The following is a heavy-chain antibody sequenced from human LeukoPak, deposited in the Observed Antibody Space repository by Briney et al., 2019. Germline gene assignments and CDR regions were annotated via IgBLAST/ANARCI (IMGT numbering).Heavy chain of an antibody. D-gene: IGHD2-2*01. V-gene: IGHV3-48*03. CDR1: GFTFSSYE. CDR3: ARAYCSSTRCSYYFDS. J-gene: IGHJ4*02. CDR2: ISSSGSTI. Sequence: PGGSLRLSCAASGFTFSSYEMNWARQAPGKGLEWVSYISSSGSTIYYADSVKGRFTISRDNAKNSLYLQMNSLRAEDTAVYYCARAYCSSTRCSYYFDSWGQGTLVTVSS.